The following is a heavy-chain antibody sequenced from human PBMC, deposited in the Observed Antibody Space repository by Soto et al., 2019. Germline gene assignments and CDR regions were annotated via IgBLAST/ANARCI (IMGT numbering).Heavy chain of an antibody. CDR3: ARPIGQWLVPLSMDV. V-gene: IGHV3-21*01. CDR2: ISSSSSYI. CDR1: GFTFSSYS. D-gene: IGHD6-19*01. J-gene: IGHJ6*02. Sequence: NPGGSLRLSCAASGFTFSSYSMNWVRQAPGKGLEWVSSISSSSSYIYYADSVKGRFTISRDNAKNSLYLQMNSLRAEDTAVYYCARPIGQWLVPLSMDVWGQGTTVTVSS.